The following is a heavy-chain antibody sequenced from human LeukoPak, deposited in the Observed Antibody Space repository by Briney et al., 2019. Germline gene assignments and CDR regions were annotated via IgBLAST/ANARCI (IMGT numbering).Heavy chain of an antibody. CDR3: AKDRLAVAGPIDY. CDR2: IRYDGSNK. J-gene: IGHJ4*02. D-gene: IGHD6-19*01. Sequence: GGSLRLSCAASGFTLSSYGMHWVRQAPGKGLEWVAFIRYDGSNKYYADSVKGRFTISRDNSKNTLYLQMNSLRAEDTAVYYCAKDRLAVAGPIDYWGQGTLVTVSS. V-gene: IGHV3-30*02. CDR1: GFTLSSYG.